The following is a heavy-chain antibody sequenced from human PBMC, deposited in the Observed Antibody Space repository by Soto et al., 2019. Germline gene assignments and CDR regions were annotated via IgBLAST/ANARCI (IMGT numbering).Heavy chain of an antibody. V-gene: IGHV3-74*01. Sequence: EVQLVESGGGLVQPGGSLRLSCAASGFTFSTYWMHWVRQAPGKGLVWVSRISGDGSSTSYADSVKGRFTISRDNAKDTLYLQLNSLRAEDTAVYYCQGGVAHRYGFGDPWGEGTLVTVSS. CDR2: ISGDGSST. J-gene: IGHJ5*02. D-gene: IGHD5-18*01. CDR1: GFTFSTYW. CDR3: QGGVAHRYGFGDP.